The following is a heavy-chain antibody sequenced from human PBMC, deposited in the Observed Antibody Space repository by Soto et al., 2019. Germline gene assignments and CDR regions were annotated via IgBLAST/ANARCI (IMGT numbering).Heavy chain of an antibody. V-gene: IGHV4-34*01. J-gene: IGHJ4*02. CDR1: GGSFSGYY. CDR3: ARAGRRVRYFDY. CDR2: INHSGST. Sequence: SETLSLTCAVYGGSFSGYYWSWIRQPPGKGLEWIGEINHSGSTNYNPSLKSRVTISVDTSKNQFSLKLSSVTAADTAVYYCARAGRRVRYFDYWGQGTLVTVSS. D-gene: IGHD3-10*01.